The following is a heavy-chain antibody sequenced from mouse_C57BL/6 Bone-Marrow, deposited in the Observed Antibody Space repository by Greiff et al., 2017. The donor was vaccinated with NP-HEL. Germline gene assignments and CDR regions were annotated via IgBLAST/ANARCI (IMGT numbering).Heavy chain of an antibody. J-gene: IGHJ2*01. CDR1: GYTFTGYW. Sequence: QVQLQQSGAELMKPGASVKLSCKATGYTFTGYWIEWVKQRPGHGLEWIGEILPGSGSTNYNEKFKGKATFTADTSSNTADMQLNSLTTEDSAIYSCAPFLYYDYLDYWGQGTTLTVSS. CDR3: APFLYYDYLDY. V-gene: IGHV1-9*01. CDR2: ILPGSGST. D-gene: IGHD2-4*01.